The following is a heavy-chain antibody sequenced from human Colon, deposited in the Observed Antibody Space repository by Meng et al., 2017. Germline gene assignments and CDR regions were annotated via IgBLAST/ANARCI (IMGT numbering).Heavy chain of an antibody. CDR3: ARAVAGDTFDY. V-gene: IGHV4-39*01. CDR1: GVSIRSSSYY. D-gene: IGHD6-19*01. Sequence: QLQESVPGLVKPSETLSLTCNVSGVSIRSSSYYWGWIRQAPGKGLEWIGSIYASGSAPNNPSLKSRVTISVDTSKNQFSLSLTSVTAADTAVYYCARAVAGDTFDYWGQGTLVTVSS. J-gene: IGHJ4*02. CDR2: IYASGSA.